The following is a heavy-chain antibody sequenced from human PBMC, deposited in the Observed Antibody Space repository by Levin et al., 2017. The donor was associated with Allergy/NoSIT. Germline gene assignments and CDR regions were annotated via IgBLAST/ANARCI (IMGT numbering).Heavy chain of an antibody. J-gene: IGHJ4*02. CDR2: FSYSGNT. D-gene: IGHD3-10*01. Sequence: GSLRLSCSVSGASISGDHWSWVRQYPGKRLEWIGHFSYSGNTNYNPSLRSRVSISVDTSKNQFSLKLTSVTAADTAIYYCVRHVYPDGSPFDSWGLGSLVTVSS. CDR3: VRHVYPDGSPFDS. V-gene: IGHV4-59*08. CDR1: GASISGDH.